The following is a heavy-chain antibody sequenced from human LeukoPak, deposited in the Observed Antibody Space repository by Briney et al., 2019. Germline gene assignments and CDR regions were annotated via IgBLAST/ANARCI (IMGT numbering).Heavy chain of an antibody. CDR3: ARDLLTYYDFWSGSAAPFDY. CDR2: IKQDGSEK. V-gene: IGHV3-7*01. CDR1: GFTFSSYW. Sequence: GGSLRLSCAASGFTFSSYWMSWVRQAPGKGLEWVANIKQDGSEKYYVDSVKGRFTISRDNAKNSLYLQMNSLRAEDTAVYYCARDLLTYYDFWSGSAAPFDYWGQGTLVTVSS. D-gene: IGHD3-3*01. J-gene: IGHJ4*02.